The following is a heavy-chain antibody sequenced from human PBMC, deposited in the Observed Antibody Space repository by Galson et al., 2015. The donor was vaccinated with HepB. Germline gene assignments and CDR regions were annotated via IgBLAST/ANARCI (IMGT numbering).Heavy chain of an antibody. V-gene: IGHV3-23*01. CDR3: AKVGGYYSIDAFDF. Sequence: SLRLSCAASGFTFSSYTMSWVRQAPGKGLEWVSAISSGGSRNYADSVKGRFTISRDNSKNTLYLRMNSLRAEDTAVYYCAKVGGYYSIDAFDFWGQGTMVTVSS. D-gene: IGHD2-15*01. CDR2: ISSGGSR. J-gene: IGHJ3*01. CDR1: GFTFSSYT.